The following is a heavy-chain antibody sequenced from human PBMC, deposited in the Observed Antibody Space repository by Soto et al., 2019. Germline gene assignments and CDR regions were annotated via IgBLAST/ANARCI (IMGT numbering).Heavy chain of an antibody. V-gene: IGHV1-8*01. Sequence: QVQLVQSGAEVKKPGASVKVSCKASGYTFTSYDINWVRQATGQGLEWMGWMNPNSGNTGYAQKFKGRVTMPSNTAINTAYIELNSLRSEETAVYYCASAGRGCYLYWGQGTLVTVSS. D-gene: IGHD6-19*01. CDR2: MNPNSGNT. CDR1: GYTFTSYD. CDR3: ASAGRGCYLY. J-gene: IGHJ4*02.